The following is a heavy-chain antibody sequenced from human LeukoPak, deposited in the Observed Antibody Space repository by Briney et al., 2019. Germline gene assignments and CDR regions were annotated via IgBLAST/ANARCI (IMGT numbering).Heavy chain of an antibody. Sequence: SETLSLTCTVSGGSISSYYWSWIRQPPGKGLEWIAYIYTSGSTNYNPSLKSRVTISVDTSKNQFPLKLSSVTAADTAVYYCARGITVAGVLVFDPWGQGTLVTVSS. CDR2: IYTSGST. CDR1: GGSISSYY. J-gene: IGHJ5*02. D-gene: IGHD6-19*01. CDR3: ARGITVAGVLVFDP. V-gene: IGHV4-4*09.